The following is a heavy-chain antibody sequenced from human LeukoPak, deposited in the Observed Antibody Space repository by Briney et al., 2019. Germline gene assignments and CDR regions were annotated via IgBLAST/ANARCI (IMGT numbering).Heavy chain of an antibody. V-gene: IGHV4-34*01. D-gene: IGHD2-21*01. CDR2: INHSGST. Sequence: SETLSLTCAVYGGSFSGYYWSWIRQPPGKGLEWIGEINHSGSTNYNPSLKCRVTISVDTSKNQFSLKLSSVTAADTAVYYCARDSYPRNPWGQGTLVTVSS. J-gene: IGHJ5*02. CDR3: ARDSYPRNP. CDR1: GGSFSGYY.